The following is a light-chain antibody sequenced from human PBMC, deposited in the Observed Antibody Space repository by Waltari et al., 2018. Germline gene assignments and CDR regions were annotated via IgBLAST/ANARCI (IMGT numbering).Light chain of an antibody. CDR2: GGS. CDR1: SSDVGGYNL. J-gene: IGLJ3*02. V-gene: IGLV2-23*01. CDR3: CSYTTSITWV. Sequence: QSVLTQPASVSGSPGQSITISCTGTSSDVGGYNLVSWYQQHPGTAPKLIIYGGSKRPSGVSNRFSGSKSGNTASLTISGLQAEDEAAYYCCSYTTSITWVFGGGTKLTVL.